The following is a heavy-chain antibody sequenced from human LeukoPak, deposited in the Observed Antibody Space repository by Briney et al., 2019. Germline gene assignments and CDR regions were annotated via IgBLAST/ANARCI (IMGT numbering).Heavy chain of an antibody. Sequence: GESLKIYCQGSGYSFTNYWIGWVRQKPGKGLEWMGIIYPGDSDTTYSPSFQGQVTISADKSISTAYLQWSSLKASDTAMYYCARQGITVAGVDYWGQGTQVTVSS. D-gene: IGHD6-19*01. CDR2: IYPGDSDT. CDR1: GYSFTNYW. CDR3: ARQGITVAGVDY. V-gene: IGHV5-51*01. J-gene: IGHJ4*02.